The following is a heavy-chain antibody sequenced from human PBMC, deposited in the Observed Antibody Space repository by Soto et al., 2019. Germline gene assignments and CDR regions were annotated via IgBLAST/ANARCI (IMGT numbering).Heavy chain of an antibody. J-gene: IGHJ4*02. CDR3: ARILLWSRGYFDY. CDR2: ISSSGSTI. Sequence: LRLSCAASGFTFSDYYMSWICQAPGKGLEWVSYISSSGSTIYYADSVKGRFTISRDNAKNSLYLQMNSLRAEDTAVYYCARILLWSRGYFDYWGQGTLVTVSS. V-gene: IGHV3-11*01. D-gene: IGHD3-10*01. CDR1: GFTFSDYY.